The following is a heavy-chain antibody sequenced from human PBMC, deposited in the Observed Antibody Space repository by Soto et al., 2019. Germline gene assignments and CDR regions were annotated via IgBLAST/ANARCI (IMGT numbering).Heavy chain of an antibody. V-gene: IGHV3-21*01. CDR1: GFTFSSCS. D-gene: IGHD3-3*01. CDR2: ISSSSSYI. CDR3: ARDVTIFGVVTPYYYGMDV. J-gene: IGHJ6*02. Sequence: PGGSLRLSCAASGFTFSSCSMNWVRQAPGKGLEWVSSISSSSSYIYYADSVKGRFTISRDNAKNSLYLQMNSLRAEDTAVYYCARDVTIFGVVTPYYYGMDVWGQGTTVTVSS.